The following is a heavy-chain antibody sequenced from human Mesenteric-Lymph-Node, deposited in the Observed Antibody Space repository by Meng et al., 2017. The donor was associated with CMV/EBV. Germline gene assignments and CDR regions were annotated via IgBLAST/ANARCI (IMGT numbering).Heavy chain of an antibody. Sequence: GESLKISCATSGFTFSSYAMHWVRQAPGKGLEWVAVITYDGRNKYYADSVKGRFTISRDNAKNSLYLQMNSLRAEDTAVYYCARERIAAADTKTSYYFDYWGQGTLVTVSS. CDR1: GFTFSSYA. J-gene: IGHJ4*02. CDR3: ARERIAAADTKTSYYFDY. V-gene: IGHV3-30*04. D-gene: IGHD6-13*01. CDR2: ITYDGRNK.